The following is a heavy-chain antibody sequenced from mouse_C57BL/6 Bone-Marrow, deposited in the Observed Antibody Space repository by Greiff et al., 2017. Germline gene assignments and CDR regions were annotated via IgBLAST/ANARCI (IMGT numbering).Heavy chain of an antibody. Sequence: EVKLLESGGGLVKPGGSLKLSCAASGFTFSDYGMHWVRQAPEKGLEWVAYISSGSSTISYADTVKGRFTISRDNAKNTLFMQMTSVRSEYKGMYYCARTGSFDYWGQGTTLTVSS. V-gene: IGHV5-17*01. D-gene: IGHD4-1*01. CDR3: ARTGSFDY. CDR1: GFTFSDYG. J-gene: IGHJ2*01. CDR2: ISSGSSTI.